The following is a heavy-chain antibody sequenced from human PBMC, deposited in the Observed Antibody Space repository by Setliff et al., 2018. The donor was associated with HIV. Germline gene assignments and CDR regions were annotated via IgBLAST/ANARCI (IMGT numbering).Heavy chain of an antibody. Sequence: SETLSLTCTVSGGSITPYFWTWIRQPPGKGLEWIGSAFHSGATNYNPSLKSRVTMSVDTSNNHFSLNLKSVTAADTAVYYCARDHLGYNWRRYFDFWGQGAVVTVSS. V-gene: IGHV4-59*01. D-gene: IGHD3-16*01. CDR3: ARDHLGYNWRRYFDF. CDR1: GGSITPYF. CDR2: AFHSGAT. J-gene: IGHJ4*02.